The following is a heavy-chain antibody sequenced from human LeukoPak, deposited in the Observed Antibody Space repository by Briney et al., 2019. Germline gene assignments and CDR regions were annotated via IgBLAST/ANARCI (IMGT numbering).Heavy chain of an antibody. CDR3: AKVYIVVASSGPFDY. J-gene: IGHJ4*02. V-gene: IGHV3-23*01. CDR2: ISGSGGST. Sequence: GGSLRLSCAASGFTFSSYAMSWVRQAPGKGLEWVSGISGSGGSTYYADSVKGRFTISRDNSKNTLYLQMNSLRAEDTAVYYCAKVYIVVASSGPFDYWGQGTLVTVSS. D-gene: IGHD2-15*01. CDR1: GFTFSSYA.